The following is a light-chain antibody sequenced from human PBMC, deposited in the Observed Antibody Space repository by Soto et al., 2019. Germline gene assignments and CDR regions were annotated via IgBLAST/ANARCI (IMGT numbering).Light chain of an antibody. CDR3: QQYNSYPYT. V-gene: IGKV1-5*03. CDR2: KAS. J-gene: IGKJ2*01. Sequence: DIQMTQSPSTLSASVGDRVTITCRASQSISSWLAWYQQKPGKAPKLLIYKASSLESGVPSRLSGSGSGTEFTLTISSLQPDDFATYYCQQYNSYPYTFGQGTKVEIK. CDR1: QSISSW.